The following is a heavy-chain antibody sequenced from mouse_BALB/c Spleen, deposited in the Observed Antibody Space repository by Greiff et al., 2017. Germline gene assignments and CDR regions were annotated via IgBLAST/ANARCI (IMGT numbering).Heavy chain of an antibody. D-gene: IGHD1-1*01. V-gene: IGHV5-6*01. CDR3: ASHYGSSYGVYFDY. CDR2: ISSGGSYT. J-gene: IGHJ2*01. CDR1: GFTFSSYG. Sequence: EVQRVESGGDLVKPGGSLKLSCAASGFTFSSYGMSWVRQTPDKRLEWVATISSGGSYTYYPDSVKGRFTISRDNAKNTLYLQMSSLKSEDTAMYYCASHYGSSYGVYFDYWGQGTTLTVSS.